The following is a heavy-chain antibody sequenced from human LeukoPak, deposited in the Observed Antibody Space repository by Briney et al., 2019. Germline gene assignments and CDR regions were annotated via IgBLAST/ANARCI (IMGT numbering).Heavy chain of an antibody. Sequence: GGSLRLSCAASGFTFSSYAMSWVRQAPGKGLEWVSTISGSGSGTYYADSVKGRFTLSRDNSMNTLYLQMNSLRAEDTAVYYCAKDVESGRSADYWGQGILVTVSS. CDR1: GFTFSSYA. V-gene: IGHV3-23*01. CDR2: ISGSGSGT. J-gene: IGHJ4*02. D-gene: IGHD3-10*01. CDR3: AKDVESGRSADY.